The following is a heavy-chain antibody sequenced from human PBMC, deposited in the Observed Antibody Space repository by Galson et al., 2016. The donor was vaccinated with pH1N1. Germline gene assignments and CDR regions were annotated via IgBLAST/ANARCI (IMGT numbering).Heavy chain of an antibody. Sequence: SLRLSCAASGFNFSNVWMNWVRQAPGRGLEWVSAITFTGGSTYYADDVKGRFTISRDTSKNTLYLQMNSLRVEDTAVYYCAKARATGIVNTGDFDYWGQGTLVTVSS. D-gene: IGHD1-14*01. V-gene: IGHV3-23*01. J-gene: IGHJ4*02. CDR3: AKARATGIVNTGDFDY. CDR2: ITFTGGST. CDR1: GFNFSNVW.